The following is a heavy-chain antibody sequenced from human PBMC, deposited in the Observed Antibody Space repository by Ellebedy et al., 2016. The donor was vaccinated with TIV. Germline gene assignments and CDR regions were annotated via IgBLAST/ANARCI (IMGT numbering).Heavy chain of an antibody. CDR2: IKTTTGGGAT. V-gene: IGHV3-15*07. Sequence: GESLKISCAASGFTFSNAWVNWVRQAPGKGLEWVGRIKTTTGGGATDYAAPVKGRFAISRDDSKNTLYLQMNSLKIEDTAVYYCTTELCSSSCYPGNYWGQGTLVTVSS. CDR1: GFTFSNAW. CDR3: TTELCSSSCYPGNY. J-gene: IGHJ4*02. D-gene: IGHD2-2*01.